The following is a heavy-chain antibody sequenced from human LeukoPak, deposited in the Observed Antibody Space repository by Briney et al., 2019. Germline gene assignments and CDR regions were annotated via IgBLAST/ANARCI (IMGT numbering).Heavy chain of an antibody. V-gene: IGHV3-74*01. CDR2: IKSDVRST. CDR1: VVTFSSDS. Sequence: GGALRLSCAASVVTFSSDSMNWGRQAPGKGLVWVARIKSDVRSTDYAQSVKGRFTISRDDAHNILYLQMNSLRAEDTAVYFCTAIRPDYWGQGTVVTVSS. D-gene: IGHD2-21*02. J-gene: IGHJ4*02. CDR3: TAIRPDY.